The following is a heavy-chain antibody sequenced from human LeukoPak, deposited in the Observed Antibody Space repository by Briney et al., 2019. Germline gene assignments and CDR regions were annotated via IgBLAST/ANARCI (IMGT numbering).Heavy chain of an antibody. CDR1: GFTVSSNY. D-gene: IGHD3-22*01. CDR3: ARGRLYYDSSGYWLDY. J-gene: IGHJ4*02. V-gene: IGHV3-66*01. CDR2: IYSGGST. Sequence: GGSLRLSCAASGFTVSSNYMSWVRQAPGKGLEWVSVIYSGGSTYYADSVKGRFTISRDNSKNTLYLQMNSLRAEDTAVYYCARGRLYYDSSGYWLDYWGQGTLVTVSS.